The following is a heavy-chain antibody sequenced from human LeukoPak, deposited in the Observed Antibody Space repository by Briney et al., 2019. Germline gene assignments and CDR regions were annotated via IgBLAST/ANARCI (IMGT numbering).Heavy chain of an antibody. CDR1: DSLSGSS. J-gene: IGHJ6*03. V-gene: IGHV4-34*01. CDR3: ARGILRYDWTDSDVRAFHYYYYMDV. Sequence: SETLSLTCAGDSLSGSSVTWVRQPPGKGLEWIGEISQNGNTNYSPSLKSRLTMSIDTSKSQLSLNPSSATAADTAVYFCARGILRYDWTDSDVRAFHYYYYMDVWGPGVTVIVSS. D-gene: IGHD1-20*01. CDR2: ISQNGNT.